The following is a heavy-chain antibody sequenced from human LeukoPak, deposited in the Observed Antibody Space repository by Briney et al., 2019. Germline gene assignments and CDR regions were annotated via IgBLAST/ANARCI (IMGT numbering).Heavy chain of an antibody. CDR3: GKAGRGGAITLVRGVKGDYYYMDV. V-gene: IGHV3-11*01. D-gene: IGHD3-10*01. CDR1: GFTFSDYY. J-gene: IGHJ6*03. CDR2: ISSSGSTI. Sequence: GGSLRLSCAASGFTFSDYYMSWIRQAPGKGLEWVSYISSSGSTIYYADSVKGRFPISRDNSKNTLYLQMNSLRAEDTAVYYCGKAGRGGAITLVRGVKGDYYYMDVWGKGTTVTISS.